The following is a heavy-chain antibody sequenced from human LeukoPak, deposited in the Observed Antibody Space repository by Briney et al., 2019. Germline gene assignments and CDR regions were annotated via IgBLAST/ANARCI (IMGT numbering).Heavy chain of an antibody. V-gene: IGHV3-74*01. CDR1: GFTFSSNW. Sequence: GGSLRLSCAASGFTFSSNWMHWVRQAPGKGLVWVSRIKSDGRSTSYADSVKGRFTISRDNAKNTLYLQMNSLRAEDTAVYYCALFSWPYYWGQGTLVTVSS. J-gene: IGHJ4*02. CDR3: ALFSWPYY. CDR2: IKSDGRST.